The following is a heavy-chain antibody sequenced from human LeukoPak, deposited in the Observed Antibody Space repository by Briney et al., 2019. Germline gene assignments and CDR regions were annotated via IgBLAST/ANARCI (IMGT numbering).Heavy chain of an antibody. CDR1: GYTFTSYY. D-gene: IGHD5-18*01. J-gene: IGHJ4*02. V-gene: IGHV1-46*01. CDR2: INPSGGST. CDR3: ARVRGIQLWKNYFDY. Sequence: ASVKVSCKASGYTFTSYYMHWVRQAPGQGLEWMGIINPSGGSTSYAQKFQVRVTMTRDTSTSTVYMELSSLRSEDTAVYYCARVRGIQLWKNYFDYWGQGTLVTVSS.